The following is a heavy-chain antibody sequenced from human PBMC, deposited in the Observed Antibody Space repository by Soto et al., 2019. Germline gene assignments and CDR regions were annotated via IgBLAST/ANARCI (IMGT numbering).Heavy chain of an antibody. J-gene: IGHJ5*02. CDR1: GFTVSSKY. D-gene: IGHD6-13*01. Sequence: GGSLSLSCAASGFTVSSKYMSWVRQAPGKGLEWVSLIQSGGPTYYADSVKGRFTISRDNSKNTLYLQMNSLRAEDTAVYYCAKDERYSSSWYPGWFDPWGQGTLVTVSS. V-gene: IGHV3-53*01. CDR2: IQSGGPT. CDR3: AKDERYSSSWYPGWFDP.